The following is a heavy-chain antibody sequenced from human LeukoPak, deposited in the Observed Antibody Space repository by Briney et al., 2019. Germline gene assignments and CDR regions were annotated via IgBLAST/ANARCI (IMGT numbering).Heavy chain of an antibody. J-gene: IGHJ4*02. D-gene: IGHD2-2*01. CDR2: IYTSGST. CDR1: GGSISSGSYY. Sequence: RASETLSLTCTVSGGSISSGSYYWSWIRQPAGKGLEWIGRIYTSGSTNYNPSLKSRVTISVDTSKNQFSLKLSSVTAADTAVYYCARENIIGAAALYYFDYWGQGTLVTVSS. CDR3: ARENIIGAAALYYFDY. V-gene: IGHV4-61*02.